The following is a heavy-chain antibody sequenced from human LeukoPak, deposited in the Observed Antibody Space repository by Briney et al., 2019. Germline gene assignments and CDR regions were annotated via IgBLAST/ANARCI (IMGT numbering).Heavy chain of an antibody. CDR1: GFTFSSYA. Sequence: GGSLTLSCSASGFTFSSYAMHWVRQAPGKGLEYVSAISSNGGSTYYADSVKGRFTISRDNSKNTLYLQMSSLRAEDTAVYYCAKGFRRPYDGSGYYFDYWGQGTLVTVSS. CDR2: ISSNGGST. J-gene: IGHJ4*02. V-gene: IGHV3-64D*09. D-gene: IGHD3-22*01. CDR3: AKGFRRPYDGSGYYFDY.